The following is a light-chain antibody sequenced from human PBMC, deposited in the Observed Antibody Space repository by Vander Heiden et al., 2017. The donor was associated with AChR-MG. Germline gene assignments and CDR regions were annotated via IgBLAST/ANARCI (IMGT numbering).Light chain of an antibody. J-gene: IGLJ2*01. Sequence: SVLTQPPSASGTPGQRLTISCSGSSSNIGSNTVNWYQQLPGTAPKLLIYSNNQRPSGVPDRFSGSKSGTSASLAISGLQSEDEADYDCAAWDDSLNGVVFGGGTKLTVL. CDR2: SNN. CDR3: AAWDDSLNGVV. V-gene: IGLV1-44*01. CDR1: SSNIGSNT.